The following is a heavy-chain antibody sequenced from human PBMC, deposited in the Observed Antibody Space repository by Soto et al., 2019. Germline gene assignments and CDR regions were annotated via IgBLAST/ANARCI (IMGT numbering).Heavy chain of an antibody. CDR2: INHSGST. CDR1: GGSFSGYY. J-gene: IGHJ6*03. D-gene: IGHD2-2*01. Sequence: SETLSLTCAVYGGSFSGYYWSWIRQPPGKGLEWIGEINHSGSTNYNPSLKSRVTISVDTSKNQFSLKLSSVTAADTAVYYCARGSTRHRYCSSTSCYESSYYYYYYYMDVWGKGTTVTVSS. V-gene: IGHV4-34*01. CDR3: ARGSTRHRYCSSTSCYESSYYYYYYYMDV.